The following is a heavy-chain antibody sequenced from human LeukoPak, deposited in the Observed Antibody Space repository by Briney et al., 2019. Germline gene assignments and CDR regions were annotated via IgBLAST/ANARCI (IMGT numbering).Heavy chain of an antibody. CDR2: VSHDGSKK. V-gene: IGHV3-30*18. D-gene: IGHD3-22*01. CDR1: GFTFSTYG. Sequence: GGSLRLSCGVSGFTFSTYGMHWVRQAPGKGLDWVAFVSHDGSKKYYADAVLGRFTISRDNSKNTLYLQMNSLRAEDTAVYYCAKDTDYYDSSGSWFDPWGQGTLVTVSS. J-gene: IGHJ5*02. CDR3: AKDTDYYDSSGSWFDP.